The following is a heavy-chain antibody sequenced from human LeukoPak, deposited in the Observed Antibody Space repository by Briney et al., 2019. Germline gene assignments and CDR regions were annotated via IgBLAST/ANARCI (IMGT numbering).Heavy chain of an antibody. V-gene: IGHV3-23*01. Sequence: PGGSLRLSCAASGFTFSSYAMSWVRQAPGKGLEWVSAISGSGGSTYYADSVKGRFTISRDNSKNTLYLQMNSLRAEDTAVYYCARDLPGHSGSYSDYWGQGTLVTVSS. CDR1: GFTFSSYA. D-gene: IGHD1-26*01. J-gene: IGHJ4*02. CDR3: ARDLPGHSGSYSDY. CDR2: ISGSGGST.